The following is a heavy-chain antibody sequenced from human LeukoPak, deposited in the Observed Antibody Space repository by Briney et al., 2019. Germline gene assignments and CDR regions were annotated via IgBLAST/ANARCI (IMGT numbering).Heavy chain of an antibody. CDR1: GFTFTSYA. J-gene: IGHJ4*02. CDR2: LTGDGNT. Sequence: GESLRLSCAASGFTFTSYAMSWVRQAPGKGLEWVSVLTGDGNTYYADSVKGRFTNSRDDSKNTLFLQMNSLRAEDTAVYFCAYFDSSGYYYGRLRYWGQGTPVTVSS. V-gene: IGHV3-23*01. D-gene: IGHD3-22*01. CDR3: AYFDSSGYYYGRLRY.